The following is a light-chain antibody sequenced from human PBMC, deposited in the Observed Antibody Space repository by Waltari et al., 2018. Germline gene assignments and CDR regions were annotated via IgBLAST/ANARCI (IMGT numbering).Light chain of an antibody. V-gene: IGLV2-8*01. CDR1: SSDVGTYNS. CDR3: CSFAGSNIVV. J-gene: IGLJ2*01. CDR2: EVT. Sequence: QSALTQPPSASGSPGQSVTISCTGTSSDVGTYNSVSWYQQHPGKAPKRMIYEVTKRPSGVPYLFSGSKSGTTGSLTVSGLQAEDAADYYCCSFAGSNIVVFGGGTKLTVL.